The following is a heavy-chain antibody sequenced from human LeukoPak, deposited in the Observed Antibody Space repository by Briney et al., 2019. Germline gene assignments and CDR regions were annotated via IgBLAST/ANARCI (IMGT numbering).Heavy chain of an antibody. CDR1: GYSFTSYW. CDR2: IDPSDSYT. CDR3: ARLDGYPHYYYYYGMDV. J-gene: IGHJ6*02. Sequence: GESLKISCKGSGYSFTSYWISWVRQMPGKGLEWMGRIDPSDSYTNYSPSFQGHVTVSADKSISTAYLQWSSLKASDTAMYYCARLDGYPHYYYYYGMDVWGQGTTVTVSS. V-gene: IGHV5-10-1*01. D-gene: IGHD5-18*01.